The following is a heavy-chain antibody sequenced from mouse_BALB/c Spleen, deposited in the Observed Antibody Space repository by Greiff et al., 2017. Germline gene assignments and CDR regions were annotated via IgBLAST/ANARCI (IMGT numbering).Heavy chain of an antibody. D-gene: IGHD1-1*01. CDR2: ISYSGST. V-gene: IGHV3-2*02. CDR1: GYSITSDYA. Sequence: EVKLMESGPGLVKPSQSLSLTCTVTGYSITSDYAWNWIRQFPGNKLEWMGYISYSGSTSYNPSLKSRISITLDTSKNQFFLQLNSVTTEDTATYYCARDYGYAMDYWGQGTSVTVSS. CDR3: ARDYGYAMDY. J-gene: IGHJ4*01.